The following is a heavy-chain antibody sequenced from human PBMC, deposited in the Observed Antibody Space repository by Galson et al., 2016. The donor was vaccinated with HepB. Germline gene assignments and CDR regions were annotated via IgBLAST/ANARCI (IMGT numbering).Heavy chain of an antibody. Sequence: TLSLTCTVSGGSIGRGNSYWTWIRQRPGKGLEWIASIYYSGTTYSNPSLKSRLTISVDTSRNQFSLSLSSVTAADTAVYYCARDCTGGTCKFAGYDAFDIWGQGTTVTVSS. CDR3: ARDCTGGTCKFAGYDAFDI. CDR2: IYYSGTT. CDR1: GGSIGRGNSY. J-gene: IGHJ3*02. V-gene: IGHV4-31*03. D-gene: IGHD2-8*02.